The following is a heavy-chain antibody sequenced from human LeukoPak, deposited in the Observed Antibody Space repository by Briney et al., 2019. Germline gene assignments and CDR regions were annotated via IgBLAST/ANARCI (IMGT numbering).Heavy chain of an antibody. J-gene: IGHJ4*02. V-gene: IGHV3-23*01. CDR1: GFTFSSYA. Sequence: PGGSLRLSCAASGFTFSSYAMSWVRQAPGKGLEWVSAISGSGGSTYYAHSVKGRFTVSRDNSKDTLHLQMNSLRAEDTAVYFCAKEPHILTGYYTDYFDSRGQGTLVTVSS. D-gene: IGHD3-9*01. CDR3: AKEPHILTGYYTDYFDS. CDR2: ISGSGGST.